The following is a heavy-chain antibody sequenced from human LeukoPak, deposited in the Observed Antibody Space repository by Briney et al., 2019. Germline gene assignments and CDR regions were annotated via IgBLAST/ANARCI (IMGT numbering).Heavy chain of an antibody. CDR1: GFTFSSYS. J-gene: IGHJ4*02. D-gene: IGHD1-26*01. V-gene: IGHV3-23*01. Sequence: GGSLRLSCAASGFTFSSYSMNWVRQAPGKGLQWVSAISGGGGGTYYADSVKGRFTISRDNSKNTLYLQMNRLRAEDTAVYYCAEGGQYYFDYWGQGTLVTVSS. CDR2: ISGGGGGT. CDR3: AEGGQYYFDY.